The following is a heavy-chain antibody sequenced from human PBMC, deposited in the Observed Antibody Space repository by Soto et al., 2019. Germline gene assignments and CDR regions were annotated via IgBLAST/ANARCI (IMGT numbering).Heavy chain of an antibody. CDR2: IIPIFGTA. V-gene: IGHV1-69*01. Sequence: QVQLVQSGAEVKKPGSSVKVSCKASGGTFSSYAISWVRQAPGQGLEWMGGIIPIFGTANYAQKFQGRVKITAEESNNTAYMGLGSLGSEDTAVYFCARDGSGGGGDSVYWYFDLWGRGTLVTVSS. CDR1: GGTFSSYA. J-gene: IGHJ2*01. CDR3: ARDGSGGGGDSVYWYFDL. D-gene: IGHD4-17*01.